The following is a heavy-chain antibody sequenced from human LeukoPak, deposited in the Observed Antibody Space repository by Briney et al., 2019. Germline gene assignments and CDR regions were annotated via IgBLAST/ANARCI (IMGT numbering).Heavy chain of an antibody. D-gene: IGHD3-22*01. V-gene: IGHV3-20*01. CDR3: ARVTSGSLYDSSGSGAFDI. J-gene: IGHJ3*02. CDR2: INWNGGST. Sequence: PGGSLRLSCAASGFTFDDYGMSWVRQAPGKGLEWVSGINWNGGSTGYADSVKGRFTISRDNAKNSLYLQMNSLRAEDTALHHCARVTSGSLYDSSGSGAFDIWGQGTMVTVSS. CDR1: GFTFDDYG.